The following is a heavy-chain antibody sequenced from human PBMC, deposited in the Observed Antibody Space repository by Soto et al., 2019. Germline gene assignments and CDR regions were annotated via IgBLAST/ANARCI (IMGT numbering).Heavy chain of an antibody. CDR3: ARQAARGPSAFDI. Sequence: ASETLSLTCAVSGYSISSGYYWGWIRQPPGKGLEWIGSIYHSGSTYYNPSLKSRVTISVDTSKNQFSLKLSSVTAADTAVYYCARQAARGPSAFDIWGQGPMVTV. D-gene: IGHD6-6*01. CDR1: GYSISSGYY. CDR2: IYHSGST. J-gene: IGHJ3*02. V-gene: IGHV4-38-2*01.